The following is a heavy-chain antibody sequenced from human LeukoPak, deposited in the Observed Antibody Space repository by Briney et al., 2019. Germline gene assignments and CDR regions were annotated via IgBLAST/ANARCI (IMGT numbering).Heavy chain of an antibody. J-gene: IGHJ5*02. CDR1: GYTFTSYD. CDR3: AREWDYYDSSGYYHP. D-gene: IGHD3-22*01. Sequence: ASVKVSCKASGYTFTSYDINWVRQAPGQGLEWMGWMNPNSGNTGNAQTFQGRVTMTRNTSISTAYMELSSLRSEDTPVYYCAREWDYYDSSGYYHPWGQGTLVTVSS. CDR2: MNPNSGNT. V-gene: IGHV1-8*01.